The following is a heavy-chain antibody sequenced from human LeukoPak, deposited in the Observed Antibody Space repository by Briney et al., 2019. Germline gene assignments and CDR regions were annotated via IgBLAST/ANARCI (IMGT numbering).Heavy chain of an antibody. V-gene: IGHV3-23*01. CDR1: GFTLSSYA. D-gene: IGHD3-9*01. CDR2: ISGSGGST. CDR3: AKGLVIISYYYSGMDV. Sequence: GGSLRLSCAASGFTLSSYAMSWVRQAPGKGLEWVSAISGSGGSTYYADSVKGRFTISRDNSKNTLYLQMNSLRAEDTAVYYCAKGLVIISYYYSGMDVWGQGTTVTVSS. J-gene: IGHJ6*02.